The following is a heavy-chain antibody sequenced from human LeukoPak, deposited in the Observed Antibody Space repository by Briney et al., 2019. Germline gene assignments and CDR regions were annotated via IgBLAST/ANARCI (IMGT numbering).Heavy chain of an antibody. J-gene: IGHJ5*02. V-gene: IGHV4-34*01. CDR3: ARVQGSYDFWSSHSGWFDP. CDR1: GGSFSGYY. Sequence: NPSETLSLTCGINGGSFSGYYLSWLRQSPGKGLEWVGEINHSGKTNYSPSPKSRVTIFVDTSGNEFSLKLSSVTAADTAVYYCARVQGSYDFWSSHSGWFDPWGQGTLVTVSS. D-gene: IGHD3-3*01. CDR2: INHSGKT.